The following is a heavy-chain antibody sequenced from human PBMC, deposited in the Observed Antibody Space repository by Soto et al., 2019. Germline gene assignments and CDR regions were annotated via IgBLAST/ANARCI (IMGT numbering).Heavy chain of an antibody. CDR2: IKTDGSEE. CDR3: AKDVAGIVGATTAFDI. V-gene: IGHV3-7*03. J-gene: IGHJ3*02. Sequence: GGSLRLSCRTSGLMFRTYLMSWVRQAPGKGLEWVANIKTDGSEEYYADSVKGRFTISKDNAKNSLYLQMNSLRAEDTALYYCAKDVAGIVGATTAFDIWGQGTMVTVSS. CDR1: GLMFRTYL. D-gene: IGHD1-26*01.